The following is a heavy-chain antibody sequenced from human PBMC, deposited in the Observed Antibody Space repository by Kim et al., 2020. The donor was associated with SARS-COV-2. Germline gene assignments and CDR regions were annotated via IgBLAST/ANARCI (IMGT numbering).Heavy chain of an antibody. Sequence: SETLSLTCTVSGGSISGSPYYWVWIRQPPGKGLEWIGTIHYSGDAYYNPSLKSRLTISIDTSKKYLSLELTSVTATDTAVYFCTRRQTGTMRDDWGQGT. J-gene: IGHJ4*02. CDR3: TRRQTGTMRDD. CDR2: IHYSGDA. CDR1: GGSISGSPYY. D-gene: IGHD1-1*01. V-gene: IGHV4-39*02.